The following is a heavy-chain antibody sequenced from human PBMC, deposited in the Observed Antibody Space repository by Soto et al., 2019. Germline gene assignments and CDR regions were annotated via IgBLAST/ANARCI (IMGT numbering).Heavy chain of an antibody. J-gene: IGHJ5*02. V-gene: IGHV3-23*01. Sequence: GGSLRLSCAASGFTFSSYAMSWVRQAPGKGLEWVSAISGSGGSTYYADSVKGRFTISRDNSKNTLYLQMNSLRAEDTAVYYCAKDGILYGSGSYFPGPWGQGTLVTVSS. CDR2: ISGSGGST. CDR1: GFTFSSYA. D-gene: IGHD3-10*01. CDR3: AKDGILYGSGSYFPGP.